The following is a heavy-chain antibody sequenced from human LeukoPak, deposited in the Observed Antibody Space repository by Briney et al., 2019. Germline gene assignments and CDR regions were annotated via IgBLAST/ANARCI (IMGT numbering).Heavy chain of an antibody. J-gene: IGHJ4*02. CDR3: ARGRGSGWLFDY. V-gene: IGHV4-59*01. CDR1: GGSISRYY. CDR2: IYYSGST. Sequence: SETLSLTCTVSGGSISRYYWNWIRQPPGRGLEYIGYIYYSGSTNYNPSLKSRVTTSVDTSKNQFSLKLSSVTAADTAVYYCARGRGSGWLFDYWGQGTLVTVSS. D-gene: IGHD6-19*01.